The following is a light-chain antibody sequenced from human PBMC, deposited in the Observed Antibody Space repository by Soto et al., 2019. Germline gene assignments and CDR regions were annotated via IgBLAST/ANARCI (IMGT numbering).Light chain of an antibody. V-gene: IGKV3-15*01. CDR3: QQYNNSPPWT. Sequence: EIVMTQSPATLSVSPGERATLSCRASQSVSSNLAWYQQKPGQAPRLLIYGASTRATGIPARFSGSGSGTEVPLTISSRQSQDFAVYYCQQYNNSPPWTFGQGTKVEIK. CDR2: GAS. J-gene: IGKJ1*01. CDR1: QSVSSN.